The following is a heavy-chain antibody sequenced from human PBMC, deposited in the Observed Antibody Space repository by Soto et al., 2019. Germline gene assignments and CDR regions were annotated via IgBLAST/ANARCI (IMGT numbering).Heavy chain of an antibody. D-gene: IGHD5-18*01. CDR2: ISGSGGST. Sequence: GGSLRLSCAASGFTFSSYAMSWVRQAPGKGLEWVSAISGSGGSTYYADSVKGRCTSSRDNSKNTLYLQMNSLRAEDAAVYYCAKGYSYGYSFPSDYWGQGTLVTVSS. CDR3: AKGYSYGYSFPSDY. V-gene: IGHV3-23*01. CDR1: GFTFSSYA. J-gene: IGHJ4*02.